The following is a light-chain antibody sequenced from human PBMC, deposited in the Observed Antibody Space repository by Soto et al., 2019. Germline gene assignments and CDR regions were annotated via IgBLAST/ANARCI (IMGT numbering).Light chain of an antibody. CDR1: SGDVGGYTY. Sequence: QSVLTQPPSASESPGQSVTISCTGVSGDVGGYTYVSWYQHSPGKAPKLLIYEVSKRAQGVPVRFTGSKSGNTASLTVSELQPDDEADYYCCSSGGRNGFVVFGGGTKLTVL. CDR3: CSSGGRNGFVV. V-gene: IGLV2-8*01. CDR2: EVS. J-gene: IGLJ2*01.